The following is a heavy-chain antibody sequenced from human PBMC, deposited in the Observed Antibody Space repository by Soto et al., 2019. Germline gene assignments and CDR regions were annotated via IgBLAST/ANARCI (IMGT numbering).Heavy chain of an antibody. J-gene: IGHJ4*02. V-gene: IGHV4-31*03. Sequence: SETLSLTCTVSGGSIGRGGYSWSWIRQHPGKGLEWIGYIYYSGSTYYNPSLKSRVTISVDTSKNQFSLKLTSVTAADTAVYYCARAPDSWGQGTLVSVSS. CDR1: GGSIGRGGYS. CDR3: ARAPDS. CDR2: IYYSGST.